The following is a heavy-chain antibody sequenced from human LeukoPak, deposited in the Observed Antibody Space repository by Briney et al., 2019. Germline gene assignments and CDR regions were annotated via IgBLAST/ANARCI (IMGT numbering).Heavy chain of an antibody. V-gene: IGHV3-9*01. Sequence: GGSLRLSCAASGFTFSSYWMHWVRQAPGKGLEWVSGISWNSGSIDYADSVKGRFTISRDNVKNSLYLQMNSLRVEDTAFYYCAKDNRRHYTSGPNPDSLHWGQGALVTVSS. CDR3: AKDNRRHYTSGPNPDSLH. J-gene: IGHJ4*02. CDR1: GFTFSSYW. CDR2: ISWNSGSI. D-gene: IGHD6-19*01.